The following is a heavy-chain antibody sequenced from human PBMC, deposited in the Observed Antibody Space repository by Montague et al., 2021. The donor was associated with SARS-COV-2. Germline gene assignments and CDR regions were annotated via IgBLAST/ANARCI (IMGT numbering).Heavy chain of an antibody. D-gene: IGHD2-15*01. J-gene: IGHJ6*02. CDR3: ARFETSKFYSSGVDV. Sequence: SLRLSCAASGFTFSSFSMNWVRQAPGKRLEWVASISSESTYILYAESVRGRFTASRDNAQNLLLLQMNSLRAEDTALYYCARFETSKFYSSGVDVWGQGTTVTVSS. V-gene: IGHV3-21*01. CDR1: GFTFSSFS. CDR2: ISSESTYI.